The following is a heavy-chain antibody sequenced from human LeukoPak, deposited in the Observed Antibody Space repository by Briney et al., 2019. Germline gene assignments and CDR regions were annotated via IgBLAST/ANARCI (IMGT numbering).Heavy chain of an antibody. Sequence: SETLSLTCTVSGGSISSGDYYWSWIRQPPGKGLEWIGYIYYSGSTNYNPSLKSRVTISVDKSKNQFSLKLSSVTAADTAVYYCSRVLDGSVAYGYWGPGTLVTVSS. V-gene: IGHV4-30-4*01. D-gene: IGHD3-10*01. CDR3: SRVLDGSVAYGY. CDR1: GGSISSGDYY. CDR2: IYYSGST. J-gene: IGHJ4*02.